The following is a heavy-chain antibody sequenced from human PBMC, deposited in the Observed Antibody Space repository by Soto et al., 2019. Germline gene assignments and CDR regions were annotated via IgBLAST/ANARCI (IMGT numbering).Heavy chain of an antibody. Sequence: ASVKVSCKASGYSFTDYHIHWVRQAPGQGLEWLGRINPKSGGTSTAQKVQGWVTMTTDTSISTASMELTRLTADDTAIYYCARGDSTDCSNGVCSFFYNHDMDVWGQGTTVTVSS. CDR1: GYSFTDYH. CDR2: INPKSGGT. CDR3: ARGDSTDCSNGVCSFFYNHDMDV. D-gene: IGHD2-8*01. V-gene: IGHV1-2*04. J-gene: IGHJ6*02.